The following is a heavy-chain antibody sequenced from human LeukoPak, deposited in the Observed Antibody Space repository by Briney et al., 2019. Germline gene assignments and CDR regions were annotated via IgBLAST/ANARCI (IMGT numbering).Heavy chain of an antibody. CDR3: ANVQHYYGSGIQGAFDI. V-gene: IGHV3-9*01. Sequence: QTGGSLRLSCAASGFTFDNYDMHWVRQAPGKGLEWVSGISWNSDSIGYADSVKGRFTISRDNAKNSLYLQMNSLRAEDTALYYCANVQHYYGSGIQGAFDIWGQGTMVTVSS. CDR1: GFTFDNYD. D-gene: IGHD3-10*01. CDR2: ISWNSDSI. J-gene: IGHJ3*02.